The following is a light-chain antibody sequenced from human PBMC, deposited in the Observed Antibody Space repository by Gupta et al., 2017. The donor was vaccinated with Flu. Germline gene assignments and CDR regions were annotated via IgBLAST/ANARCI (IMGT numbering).Light chain of an antibody. J-gene: IGLJ3*02. V-gene: IGLV1-44*01. CDR2: SNN. CDR1: SSTIGSNT. Sequence: QSVLTQPPSSSGTPGQTVTISCSGSSSTIGSNTVTWYQQLPGTAPKLLIYSNNQRPSGVPDRFSGSKSGTSASLAISGLQSEDEADYYCAAWDDSLNGAVFGGGTKLTVL. CDR3: AAWDDSLNGAV.